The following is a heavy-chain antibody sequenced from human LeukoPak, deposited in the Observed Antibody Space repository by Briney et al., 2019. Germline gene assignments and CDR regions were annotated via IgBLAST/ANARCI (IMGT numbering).Heavy chain of an antibody. CDR3: ASNYYGSGSLDY. CDR2: IYYSGST. Sequence: SETLSLTCTVSGDPISSYYWSWIRQTPGKGLEWIEYIYYSGSTNYNPSLKSRVTISVDPSNNQFSLKLSSVTAADTAVYYCASNYYGSGSLDYWGQGNLVTVSS. D-gene: IGHD3-10*01. J-gene: IGHJ4*02. CDR1: GDPISSYY. V-gene: IGHV4-59*08.